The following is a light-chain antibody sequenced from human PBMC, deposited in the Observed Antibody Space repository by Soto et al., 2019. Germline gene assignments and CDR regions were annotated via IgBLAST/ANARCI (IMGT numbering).Light chain of an antibody. Sequence: EIVLTQSPGTLSLSPGESATLSCRASQSVSGSFLAWYQQIPGQAPRLLIYGASSRATGIPDRFSGSGSGTDFTLTISRLEPEDFAVYYCQQYGSSQSFGQGTKVEIK. CDR2: GAS. V-gene: IGKV3-20*01. CDR3: QQYGSSQS. CDR1: QSVSGSF. J-gene: IGKJ1*01.